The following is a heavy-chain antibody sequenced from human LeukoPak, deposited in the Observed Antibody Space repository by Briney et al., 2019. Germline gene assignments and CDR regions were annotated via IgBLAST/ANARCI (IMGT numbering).Heavy chain of an antibody. CDR2: INHSGGST. CDR1: GFTFSSYA. D-gene: IGHD4-17*01. J-gene: IGHJ4*02. V-gene: IGHV3-23*01. Sequence: LSGGSLRLSCAASGFTFSSYAMSWVRQAPGKGLEWVSAINHSGGSTYYADSVKGRFTIFRDNSKNTLYLQINSLRAEDTAVYYCAKVGRDYGDFFYVDYWGQGTLVTVSS. CDR3: AKVGRDYGDFFYVDY.